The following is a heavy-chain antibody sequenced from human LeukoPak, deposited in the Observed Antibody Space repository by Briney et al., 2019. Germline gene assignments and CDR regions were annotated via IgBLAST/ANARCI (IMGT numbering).Heavy chain of an antibody. CDR2: IYYSGST. CDR1: DSSVSSYY. V-gene: IGHV4-59*08. CDR3: ARLLLGVGIAAAGTIDY. D-gene: IGHD6-13*01. J-gene: IGHJ4*02. Sequence: PSETLSLTCTVSDSSVSSYYWSWIRQPPGKGLEWIGYIYYSGSTNYNPSLKSRLTISVDTSKNQFSLNLSSVTAADTAVYYCARLLLGVGIAAAGTIDYWGQGTLVTVSS.